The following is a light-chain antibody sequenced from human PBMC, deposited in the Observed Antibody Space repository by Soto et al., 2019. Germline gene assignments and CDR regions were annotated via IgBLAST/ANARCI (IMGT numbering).Light chain of an antibody. CDR2: EVT. V-gene: IGLV2-8*01. Sequence: QSALTQPPSASGSPGQSVTISCTGTSSDVGGYNYVSWYQQHPGKAPKVMIYEVTKRPSGVPDRFSGSKSGNTASLTVSGLQDEDEADYYCSSYADSYNYVCGSGTKVTVL. CDR1: SSDVGGYNY. CDR3: SSYADSYNYV. J-gene: IGLJ1*01.